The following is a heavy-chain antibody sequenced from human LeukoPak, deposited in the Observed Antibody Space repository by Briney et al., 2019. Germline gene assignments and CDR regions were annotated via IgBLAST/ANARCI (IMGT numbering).Heavy chain of an antibody. Sequence: SETLSLTCSVSDGSISSHYWTWIRQPPGKGLEWIGYIYYSGGTNYNPSLKSRVTISVDTSKNQFSLKLSSVTAADTAVYYCAAPYYDILTGYPVMDVWGQGTTVTVSS. D-gene: IGHD3-9*01. CDR3: AAPYYDILTGYPVMDV. CDR2: IYYSGGT. J-gene: IGHJ6*02. V-gene: IGHV4-59*11. CDR1: DGSISSHY.